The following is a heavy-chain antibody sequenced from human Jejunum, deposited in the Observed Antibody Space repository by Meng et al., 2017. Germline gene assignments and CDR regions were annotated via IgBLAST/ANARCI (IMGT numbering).Heavy chain of an antibody. CDR2: IHPSGRT. D-gene: IGHD3-9*01. V-gene: IGHV4-34*01. CDR3: ARGDDWAKSGNF. J-gene: IGHJ4*02. CDR1: GGSFSDHY. Sequence: VQVRQWGAGLLKPSETLSLTCAVYGGSFSDHYLTWIRQPPGKGLEWIGEIHPSGRTYYSPSLQSRVTITLDTSKNQFSLTLNSVTAADTAVYYCARGDDWAKSGNFWGQGTLVTVSS.